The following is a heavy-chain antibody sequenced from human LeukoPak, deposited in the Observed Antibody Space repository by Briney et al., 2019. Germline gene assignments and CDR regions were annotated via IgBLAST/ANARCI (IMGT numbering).Heavy chain of an antibody. V-gene: IGHV1-2*02. CDR2: INPNSGGT. J-gene: IGHJ4*02. Sequence: GASVKVSCKASGYTFTGYYMHWVRQAPGQGLEWMGWINPNSGGTNYAQKFQGRVTMTRDTSISTAYMELSRLRSDDTAVYYCARIHYDILTGYYENDYWGQGTLVTVSS. CDR1: GYTFTGYY. CDR3: ARIHYDILTGYYENDY. D-gene: IGHD3-9*01.